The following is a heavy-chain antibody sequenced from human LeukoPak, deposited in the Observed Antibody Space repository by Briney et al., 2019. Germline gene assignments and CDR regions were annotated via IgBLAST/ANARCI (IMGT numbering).Heavy chain of an antibody. CDR2: ISSSSSYI. Sequence: GGSLRLSCAASGFTFSSYSMNWVRQAPGKGLEWVSSISSSSSYIYYADSVKGRFTISRDNAKNSLYLQMNSLRAEDTAVYYCARLTLIAVAGGMLDYWGQGTLVTVSS. V-gene: IGHV3-21*01. D-gene: IGHD6-19*01. CDR1: GFTFSSYS. CDR3: ARLTLIAVAGGMLDY. J-gene: IGHJ4*02.